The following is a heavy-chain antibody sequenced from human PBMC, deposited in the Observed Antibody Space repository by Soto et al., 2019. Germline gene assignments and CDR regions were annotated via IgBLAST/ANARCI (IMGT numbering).Heavy chain of an antibody. D-gene: IGHD6-13*01. J-gene: IGHJ4*02. V-gene: IGHV1-69*06. CDR1: GVTFSSYA. CDR2: IIPIFGTA. CDR3: AKDRARQLVPFDY. Sequence: SVKVSCKASGVTFSSYAISWVRQAPGQGLEWMGGIIPIFGTANYAQKFQGRVTITADKSTSTAYMELRSLRSEDTAVYYCAKDRARQLVPFDYWGQGTLVTVSS.